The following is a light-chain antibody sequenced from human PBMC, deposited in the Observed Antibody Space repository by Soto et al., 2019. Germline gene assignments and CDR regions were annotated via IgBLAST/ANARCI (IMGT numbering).Light chain of an antibody. Sequence: QSALTQPASVSGSPGQSITISCTGTSIDVGNYNLVSWYQHHPGKAPKLMIYEVSKRPSGVSNRFSGSKSGDTASLTISGLQAEDEADYYCCSYAGSNYVFGTGTKAPS. CDR2: EVS. J-gene: IGLJ1*01. CDR1: SIDVGNYNL. CDR3: CSYAGSNYV. V-gene: IGLV2-23*02.